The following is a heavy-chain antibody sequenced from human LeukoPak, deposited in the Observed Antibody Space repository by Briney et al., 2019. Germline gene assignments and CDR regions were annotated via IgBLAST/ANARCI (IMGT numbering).Heavy chain of an antibody. Sequence: ASVKVSCKASGYTFTSYDINWVRQATGQGLEWMGWMNPNSGNTGYAQKFQGRVTMTRNTSISTAYMELSRLRSDDTAVYYCARSSSSWKKIDYWGQGTLVTVSS. CDR2: MNPNSGNT. V-gene: IGHV1-8*01. D-gene: IGHD6-13*01. J-gene: IGHJ4*02. CDR1: GYTFTSYD. CDR3: ARSSSSWKKIDY.